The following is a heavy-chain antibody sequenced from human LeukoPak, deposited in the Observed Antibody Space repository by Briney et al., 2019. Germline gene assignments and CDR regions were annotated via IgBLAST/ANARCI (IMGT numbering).Heavy chain of an antibody. V-gene: IGHV4-34*01. J-gene: IGHJ4*02. CDR3: ARVSGDDSSGYYYRYFDY. CDR2: INHSGST. D-gene: IGHD3-22*01. Sequence: SETLSLTCAVYGGSFSGYYWSWIRQPPGKGLEWIGEINHSGSTNYNSSLKSRVTISVDTSKNQFSLKLSSVTAADTAVYYCARVSGDDSSGYYYRYFDYWGQGTLVTVSS. CDR1: GGSFSGYY.